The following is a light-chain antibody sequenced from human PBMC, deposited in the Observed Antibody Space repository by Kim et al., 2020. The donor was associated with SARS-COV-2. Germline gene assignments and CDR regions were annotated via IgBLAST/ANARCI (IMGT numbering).Light chain of an antibody. Sequence: QSASVSASPGQSITISCIGTSSDVGGYNSVSWYQQHPGKAPKVMVYGVTNRPSGISDRFSGSKSGNTASLTISGLQAEDEADYYCTSYTSSNTYVFGTGTKVTVL. CDR1: SSDVGGYNS. CDR2: GVT. J-gene: IGLJ1*01. V-gene: IGLV2-14*03. CDR3: TSYTSSNTYV.